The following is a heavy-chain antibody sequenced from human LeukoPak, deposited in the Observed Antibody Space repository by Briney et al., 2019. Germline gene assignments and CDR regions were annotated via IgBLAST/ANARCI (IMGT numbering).Heavy chain of an antibody. V-gene: IGHV4-30-4*07. J-gene: IGHJ3*02. Sequence: SETLSLTCAVSGGSISSGGYSWSWIRQPPGKGLEWIGYIYYSGSTYYNPSLKSRVTISVDTSKNQFSLKLSSVTAADTAVYYCARDFEYSSSSAGRLDAFDIWGQGTMVTVSS. CDR2: IYYSGST. CDR3: ARDFEYSSSSAGRLDAFDI. D-gene: IGHD6-6*01. CDR1: GGSISSGGYS.